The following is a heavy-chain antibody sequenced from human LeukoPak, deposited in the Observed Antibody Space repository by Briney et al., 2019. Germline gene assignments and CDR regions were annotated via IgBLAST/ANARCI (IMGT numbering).Heavy chain of an antibody. CDR1: GFTFSSYS. CDR2: ITSSITYI. Sequence: KPGGSLRLSSAAPGFTFSSYSMNWVRHAPGEGLEWVSSITSSITYIHYADSVKGRFTISRDNAKNSLYLQMNSLRDEDTAVYYCAKTSSGATFSDYYYYHMDVWGKGTTVTVSS. CDR3: AKTSSGATFSDYYYYHMDV. D-gene: IGHD1-26*01. V-gene: IGHV3-21*01. J-gene: IGHJ6*03.